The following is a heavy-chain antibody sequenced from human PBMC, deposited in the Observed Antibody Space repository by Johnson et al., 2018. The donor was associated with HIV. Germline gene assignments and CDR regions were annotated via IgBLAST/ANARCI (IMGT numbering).Heavy chain of an antibody. D-gene: IGHD6-19*01. J-gene: IGHJ3*02. CDR3: ARAVARGQWLADGYI. CDR1: GFIVRITH. V-gene: IGHV3-66*01. CDR2: IYSGGSA. Sequence: VQLVESGGGLVPPGGSLRLSCAASGFIVRITHMSWVRQAPGQGLEWVSVIYSGGSAYYADPVKGRSTVSRNNSKNTLYLQMNSLRHNDTAVYYCARAVARGQWLADGYIWGQGTTVTVSS.